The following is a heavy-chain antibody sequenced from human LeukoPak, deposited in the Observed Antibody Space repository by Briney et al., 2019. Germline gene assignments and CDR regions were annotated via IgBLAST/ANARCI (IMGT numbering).Heavy chain of an antibody. V-gene: IGHV3-66*01. D-gene: IGHD6-13*01. J-gene: IGHJ4*02. CDR3: ARAGPSSSWHQFDY. Sequence: GGSLRLSCAASGFTVSRNYMSWVRQAPGKGLEWVSVIYSGGSTYYADSVKGRFTISRDNSKNTLYLQMNSLRAEDTAVYYCARAGPSSSWHQFDYWGQGTLVTVSS. CDR2: IYSGGST. CDR1: GFTVSRNY.